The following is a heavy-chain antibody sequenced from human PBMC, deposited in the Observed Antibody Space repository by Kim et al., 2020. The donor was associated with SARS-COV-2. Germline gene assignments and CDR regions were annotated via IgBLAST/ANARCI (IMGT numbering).Heavy chain of an antibody. J-gene: IGHJ4*02. V-gene: IGHV4-61*01. CDR3: ARDNGGYIDY. CDR2: IYYSGST. CDR1: GGYVSSGSYY. D-gene: IGHD4-17*01. Sequence: SETLSLTCTVSGGYVSSGSYYWSWIRQPPGKGLEWIGYIYYSGSTNYNPSLKSRVTISVDTSKNQFSLKLSSVTAADTAVYYCARDNGGYIDYWGQGTLVTVSS.